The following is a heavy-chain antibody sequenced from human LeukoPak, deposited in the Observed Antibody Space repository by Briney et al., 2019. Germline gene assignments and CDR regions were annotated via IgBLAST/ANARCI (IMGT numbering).Heavy chain of an antibody. CDR2: IYHSGSA. D-gene: IGHD2-2*01. CDR1: GYSISNGYQ. Sequence: SETLSLTCAVSGYSISNGYQWAWIRQPPGKTLEWIGSIYHSGSAHYNPSLKSRVTISVDTSNNHFSLRQSSVTAADTAVYYCARDPRWLTPDCTSTSCYENYFDPWGQGTLVTVSS. V-gene: IGHV4-38-2*02. CDR3: ARDPRWLTPDCTSTSCYENYFDP. J-gene: IGHJ5*02.